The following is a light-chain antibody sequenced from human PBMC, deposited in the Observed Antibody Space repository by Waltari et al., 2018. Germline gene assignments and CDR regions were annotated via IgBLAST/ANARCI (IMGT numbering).Light chain of an antibody. CDR1: QSISSY. V-gene: IGKV1-39*01. CDR3: QHTYSTPQA. J-gene: IGKJ1*01. Sequence: DIQMTQSPSSLSASVGDRVTITCRASQSISSYLNWYQQKPRKAPKLLISAASSLQSGVPSRFGGSGSGTDFTLTISRLQPEDFATYYCQHTYSTPQAFGQGTKVEFK. CDR2: AAS.